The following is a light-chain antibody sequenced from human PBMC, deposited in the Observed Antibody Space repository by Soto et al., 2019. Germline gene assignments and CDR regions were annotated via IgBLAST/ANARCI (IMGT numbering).Light chain of an antibody. V-gene: IGKV1-5*03. J-gene: IGKJ1*01. Sequence: DIQMTQSPSTLSASVGDRVTITCRASQSVDIWLAWYQQKPGKAPKLLIYRASNLESAVPSRFSGSGSGTEFTLTISSLQPDDFATYYCQQYDSYSTFGQGTKVEIK. CDR3: QQYDSYST. CDR1: QSVDIW. CDR2: RAS.